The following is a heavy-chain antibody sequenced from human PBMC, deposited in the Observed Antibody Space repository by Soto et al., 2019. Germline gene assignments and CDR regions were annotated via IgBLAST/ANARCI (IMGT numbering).Heavy chain of an antibody. CDR3: ARDGSRYCSSTSCYSGYYYYGMDV. CDR2: IYNSGST. V-gene: IGHV4-59*01. D-gene: IGHD2-2*01. J-gene: IGHJ6*02. CDR1: GGSISSYY. Sequence: SETLSLTCTVSGGSISSYYWSWIRQPPGKGLEWIGYIYNSGSTNYNPSLKSRVTISVDTSKNQFSLKLSSVTAADTAVYYCARDGSRYCSSTSCYSGYYYYGMDVWGQGTTVTVSS.